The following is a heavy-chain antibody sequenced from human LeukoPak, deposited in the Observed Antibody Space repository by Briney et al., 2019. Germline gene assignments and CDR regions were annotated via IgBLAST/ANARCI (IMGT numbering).Heavy chain of an antibody. CDR3: ASLPRSGSSGSGY. J-gene: IGHJ4*02. Sequence: GESLKISCKGSGYSFATYWIGWVRQMPGKGLEWMGIIYPGDSDTIYSPSFQGQVTISADKSINTVNLQWRSLKASDTAMYYCASLPRSGSSGSGYWGQGTLVTVSS. CDR2: IYPGDSDT. D-gene: IGHD3-22*01. CDR1: GYSFATYW. V-gene: IGHV5-51*01.